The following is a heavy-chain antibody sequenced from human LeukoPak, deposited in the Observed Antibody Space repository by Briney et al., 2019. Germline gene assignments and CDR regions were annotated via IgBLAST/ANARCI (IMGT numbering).Heavy chain of an antibody. CDR3: RTDRYGDYGDYIDY. V-gene: IGHV1-2*02. Sequence: ASVKVSCKASGYTFTGYYMHWVRQAPGQGLEWMGWINPNSGGANYAQKFQGRVTMTRDTSISTAYMELSRLRSDDTAVYYCRTDRYGDYGDYIDYWGQGTLVTVSS. CDR2: INPNSGGA. J-gene: IGHJ4*02. CDR1: GYTFTGYY. D-gene: IGHD4-17*01.